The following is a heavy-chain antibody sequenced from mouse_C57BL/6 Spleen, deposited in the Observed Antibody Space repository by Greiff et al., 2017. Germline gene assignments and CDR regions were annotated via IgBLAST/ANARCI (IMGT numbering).Heavy chain of an antibody. Sequence: QVQLKQSGPELVKPGASVKISCKASGYTFTDYYINWVKQRPGQGLEWIGWIFPGRGSTYYNETFKGKATLTVDKSSSTAYLLLSSLTSEDSAVYFCARHYDSSYWFAYWGQGTLVTVSA. CDR2: IFPGRGST. V-gene: IGHV1-75*01. D-gene: IGHD1-1*01. CDR1: GYTFTDYY. J-gene: IGHJ3*01. CDR3: ARHYDSSYWFAY.